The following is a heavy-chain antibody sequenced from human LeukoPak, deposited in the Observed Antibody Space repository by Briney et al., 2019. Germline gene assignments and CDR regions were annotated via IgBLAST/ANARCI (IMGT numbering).Heavy chain of an antibody. D-gene: IGHD3-10*01. CDR2: ISERGGST. CDR1: GISLTNYA. J-gene: IGHJ4*02. V-gene: IGHV3-23*01. CDR3: AKRGIVIRGILVIGYHQEAYHYDY. Sequence: GGSLRLSCVVSGISLTNYAMTWVRQAPGKELEWVSYISERGGSTSYADSVKGRFTISRDTSLNTLYLQMTSLRAEDTAVYFCAKRGIVIRGILVIGYHQEAYHYDYWGQGVLVTVSS.